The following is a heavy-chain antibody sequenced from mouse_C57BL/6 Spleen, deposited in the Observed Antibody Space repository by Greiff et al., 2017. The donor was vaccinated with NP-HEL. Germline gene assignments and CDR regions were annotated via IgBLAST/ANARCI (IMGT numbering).Heavy chain of an antibody. Sequence: EVQRVESGGGLVQPGGSLKLSCAASGFTFSDYYMYWVRQTPEKRLEWVAYISNGGGSTYYPDTVKGRFTISRDNAKNTLYLQMSRLKSEDTAMYYCARHWDWDEYYAMDYWGQGTSVTVSS. CDR1: GFTFSDYY. J-gene: IGHJ4*01. CDR3: ARHWDWDEYYAMDY. D-gene: IGHD4-1*01. V-gene: IGHV5-12*01. CDR2: ISNGGGST.